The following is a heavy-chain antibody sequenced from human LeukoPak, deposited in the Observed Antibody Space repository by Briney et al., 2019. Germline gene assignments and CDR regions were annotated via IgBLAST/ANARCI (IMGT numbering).Heavy chain of an antibody. Sequence: GGSLRLSCAASGFTFSDYFMTWIRQAPGKGLEWLAYISSSIGTIYYADSVKGRFSISRDDAQNLLYLQMNNLRAEDTAVYFCARVSSTGYAVSSGLYYWGQGALVTVSS. CDR3: ARVSSTGYAVSSGLYY. D-gene: IGHD3-22*01. J-gene: IGHJ4*02. CDR1: GFTFSDYF. V-gene: IGHV3-11*01. CDR2: ISSSIGTI.